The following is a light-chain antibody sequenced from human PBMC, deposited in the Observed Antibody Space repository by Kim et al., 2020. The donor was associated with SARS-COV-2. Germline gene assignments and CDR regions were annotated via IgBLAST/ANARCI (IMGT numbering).Light chain of an antibody. V-gene: IGLV2-23*02. J-gene: IGLJ7*01. CDR3: CSYAGSSTPAV. Sequence: QSALTQPASVSGSPGQSITISCTGTSSDVGSYNLVSWYQQHPGKAPKLMIYEVSKRPSGVSNRFSGSKSGNTASLTISGLQAEDEADYYCCSYAGSSTPAVFGGGTQPDRPR. CDR2: EVS. CDR1: SSDVGSYNL.